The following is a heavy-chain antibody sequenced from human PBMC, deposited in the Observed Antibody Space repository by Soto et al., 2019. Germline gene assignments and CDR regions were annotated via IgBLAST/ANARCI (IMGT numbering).Heavy chain of an antibody. CDR3: AKDRLRAAVVVSGTFDS. D-gene: IGHD2-21*01. J-gene: IGHJ4*02. Sequence: EVQLLESGGGLVQPGGSLRVTCETSGFTFSSHAMSWVRQAPGKGLEWVSSISGDGDSISYADSVKGRITISRDNSKNTLHLHMNSLTADDTAIYYCAKDRLRAAVVVSGTFDSWGQGALVSVSS. CDR2: ISGDGDSI. CDR1: GFTFSSHA. V-gene: IGHV3-23*01.